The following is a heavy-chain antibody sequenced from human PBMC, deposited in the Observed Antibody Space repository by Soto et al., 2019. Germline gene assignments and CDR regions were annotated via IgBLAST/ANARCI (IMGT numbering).Heavy chain of an antibody. V-gene: IGHV3-30*18. CDR1: GFTFSSYG. J-gene: IGHJ4*02. Sequence: GGSLRLSCAASGFTFSSYGMHWVRQAPGKGLEWVAVISYDGSNKYYADSVKGRFTISRDNSKNTLYLQMNSLRAEDTAVYYCAKDVSGDSSGYYYIFDYWGQGTLVTVSS. CDR3: AKDVSGDSSGYYYIFDY. D-gene: IGHD3-22*01. CDR2: ISYDGSNK.